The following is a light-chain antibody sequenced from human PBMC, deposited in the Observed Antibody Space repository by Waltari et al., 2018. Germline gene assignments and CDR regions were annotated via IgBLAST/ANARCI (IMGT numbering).Light chain of an antibody. CDR3: SSKTSASGV. CDR2: EVS. V-gene: IGLV2-14*01. CDR1: SADVGGYNH. J-gene: IGLJ1*01. Sequence: QSALTQPASVSGSPGQSITISCTGTSADVGGYNHVPWYQQYPGKAPQLMIYEVSFRPSGISNRFSGSKSGNTATLTISGLQAEDEADYYCSSKTSASGVFGTGTTVTVL.